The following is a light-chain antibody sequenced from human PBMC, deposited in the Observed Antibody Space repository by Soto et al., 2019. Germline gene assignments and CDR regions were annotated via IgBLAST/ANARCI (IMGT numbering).Light chain of an antibody. CDR1: QSGFRTY. J-gene: IGKJ1*01. Sequence: EIVLTQSPGTLSLSPGERATLSCRASQSGFRTYLAWFQQKPGQAPRLLIYGASTRASGIPDRFSGSGSGTDFTLTISRLEPEDFAVYFCHQYGNSPWTLGQGTKVEVK. V-gene: IGKV3-20*01. CDR3: HQYGNSPWT. CDR2: GAS.